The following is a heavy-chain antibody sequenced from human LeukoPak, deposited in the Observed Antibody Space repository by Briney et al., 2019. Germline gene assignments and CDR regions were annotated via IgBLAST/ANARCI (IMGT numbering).Heavy chain of an antibody. CDR2: IYYSGST. CDR3: ARGYGDYRLDAFDI. D-gene: IGHD4-17*01. J-gene: IGHJ3*02. V-gene: IGHV4-59*01. CDR1: GSSISSYY. Sequence: SETLSLTCTVSGSSISSYYWSWIRQPPGKGLEWIGYIYYSGSTNYNPSLKSRVTISVDTSKNQFSLKLSSVTAADTAVYYCARGYGDYRLDAFDIWGQGTMVTVSS.